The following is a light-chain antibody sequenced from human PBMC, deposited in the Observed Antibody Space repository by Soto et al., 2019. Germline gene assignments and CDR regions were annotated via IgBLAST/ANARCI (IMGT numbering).Light chain of an antibody. CDR2: EVT. V-gene: IGLV2-23*02. Sequence: QAVVTQPASVSGSPGQSITISCTGTRSDVVIYNLVSWYQQHSGKAPKLIISEVTKRPSGVSIRFSGSKSGNTASLTISGLQAEDEAHYYCCSYAGSDTFAVFGSGTKLNVL. CDR1: RSDVVIYNL. CDR3: CSYAGSDTFAV. J-gene: IGLJ1*01.